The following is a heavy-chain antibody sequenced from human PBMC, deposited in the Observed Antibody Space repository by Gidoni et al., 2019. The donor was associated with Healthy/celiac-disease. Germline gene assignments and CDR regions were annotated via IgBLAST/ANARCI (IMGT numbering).Heavy chain of an antibody. V-gene: IGHV3-74*01. CDR2: INSDGSST. D-gene: IGHD5-18*01. CDR3: ARDPRDTAMVNPWFDP. CDR1: GFTFSSNW. J-gene: IGHJ5*02. Sequence: EVQLVASGGGLVQPGGSLRLSCAAAGFTFSSNWMDWVRQAPGMWLVGVSRINSDGSSTSYADSVKGRFTISRDNAKNTLYLQMNSLRAEDTAVYYCARDPRDTAMVNPWFDPWGQGTLVTVSS.